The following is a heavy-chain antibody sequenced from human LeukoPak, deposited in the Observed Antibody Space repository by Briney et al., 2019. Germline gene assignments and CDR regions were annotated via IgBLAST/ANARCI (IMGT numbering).Heavy chain of an antibody. J-gene: IGHJ6*03. D-gene: IGHD5-18*01. CDR3: ARDGNTAMGRNGYYYYYYMDV. V-gene: IGHV1-69*05. CDR2: IISIFGTA. Sequence: SVKVSCKASGGTFSSYAISWVRQAPGQGLEWMGGIISIFGTANYAQKFQGRVTITTDESTSTAYMELSSLRSEDTAVYYCARDGNTAMGRNGYYYYYYMDVWGKGATVTVSS. CDR1: GGTFSSYA.